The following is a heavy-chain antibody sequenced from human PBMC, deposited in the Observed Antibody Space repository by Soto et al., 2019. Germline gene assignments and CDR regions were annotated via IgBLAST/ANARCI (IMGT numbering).Heavy chain of an antibody. J-gene: IGHJ4*02. D-gene: IGHD1-26*01. CDR2: ISYDGSNK. CDR1: GFTFSSYA. CDR3: ARDLLESYKRDY. V-gene: IGHV3-30-3*01. Sequence: GGSLRLSCAASGFTFSSYAMHWVRQAPGKGLEWVAVISYDGSNKYYADSVKGRFTISRDNSKNTLYLQMNSLRAEDTAVYYCARDLLESYKRDYWGQGTLVTVSS.